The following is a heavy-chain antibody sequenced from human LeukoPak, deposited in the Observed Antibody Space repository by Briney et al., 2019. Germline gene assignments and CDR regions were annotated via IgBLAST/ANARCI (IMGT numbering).Heavy chain of an antibody. CDR3: AGDTYNSGWCSDY. D-gene: IGHD6-19*01. CDR1: GYTFTDYY. V-gene: IGHV1-69-2*01. J-gene: IGHJ4*02. CDR2: VDPEDGET. Sequence: ASVKISCKVSGYTFTDYYMHWVQQAPGKGLEWMGLVDPEDGETIYAEKFQGRVTITADTSTDTAYMELSSLRSDDTAVYYCAGDTYNSGWCSDYWGQGTLVAVSS.